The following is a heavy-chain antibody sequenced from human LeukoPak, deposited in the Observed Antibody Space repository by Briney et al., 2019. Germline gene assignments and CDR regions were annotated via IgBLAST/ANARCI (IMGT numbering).Heavy chain of an antibody. CDR3: ARHGLGYSSSWYQFDP. J-gene: IGHJ5*02. V-gene: IGHV4-59*08. D-gene: IGHD6-13*01. Sequence: SETLSLTCTVSGGSISSHYWSWIRQPPGKGLEWIGYIYYSGSTNYNPSLKSRVTISVDTSKNQFSLKLSSVTAADTAVYYCARHGLGYSSSWYQFDPWGQGTLVTVSS. CDR2: IYYSGST. CDR1: GGSISSHY.